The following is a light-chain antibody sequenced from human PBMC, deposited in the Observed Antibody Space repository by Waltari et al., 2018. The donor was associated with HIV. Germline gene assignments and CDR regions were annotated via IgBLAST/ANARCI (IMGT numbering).Light chain of an antibody. J-gene: IGLJ2*01. CDR3: QTWTTGIVL. CDR1: SGHSNYA. CDR2: LNSDGSY. Sequence: QLVLTQSPSASASLRASVKLTCTLSSGHSNYAIAWHQHQPEKGPRYLMRLNSDGSYLKGDGILDRFSGSSSGAARYLIVCSLQSEDEADYYCQTWTTGIVLFGGGTKLTVL. V-gene: IGLV4-69*01.